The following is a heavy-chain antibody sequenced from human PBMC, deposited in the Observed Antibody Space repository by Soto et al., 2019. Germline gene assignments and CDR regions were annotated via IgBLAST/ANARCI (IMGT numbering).Heavy chain of an antibody. Sequence: QVQLQRWGAGLLKPSETLSVTCAVYGGSFSGYYWSWIRQPPGKGLEWIGEIGHSGSTIYNPSLESRATISADSSNNQCSLKLNSVTAADTAVYYCARHGGYYFDYWGQGAPVTVSS. J-gene: IGHJ4*02. V-gene: IGHV4-34*01. CDR3: ARHGGYYFDY. CDR2: IGHSGST. CDR1: GGSFSGYY.